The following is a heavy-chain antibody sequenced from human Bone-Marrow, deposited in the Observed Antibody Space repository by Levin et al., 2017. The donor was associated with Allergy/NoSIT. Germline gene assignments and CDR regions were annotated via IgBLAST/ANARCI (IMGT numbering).Heavy chain of an antibody. CDR3: ARDDYSDFTGWV. CDR1: GASVSSDTYY. CDR2: ISSRGST. D-gene: IGHD3-9*01. Sequence: PSETLSLTCTVSGASVSSDTYYWSWIRQPPGKGLEWIGYISSRGSTYYSPSLRTRVTISFHTSMNQFSLNLNSVTAADTAVYYCARDDYSDFTGWVWGQGSLVTVSS. J-gene: IGHJ4*02. V-gene: IGHV4-61*01.